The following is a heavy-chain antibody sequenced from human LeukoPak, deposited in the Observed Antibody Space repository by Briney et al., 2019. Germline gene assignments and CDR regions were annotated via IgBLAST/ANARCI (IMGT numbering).Heavy chain of an antibody. CDR3: ARGAAAAGVFGYYYYGMDV. J-gene: IGHJ6*02. Sequence: SETLSLTCAVYGGSFSGYYWSWIRQPPGKGLEWIGEINHSGSTNYNPPLKSRVTISVDTSKNQFSLKLSCVTAADTAVYYCARGAAAAGVFGYYYYGMDVWGQGTTVTVSS. V-gene: IGHV4-34*01. CDR1: GGSFSGYY. D-gene: IGHD6-13*01. CDR2: INHSGST.